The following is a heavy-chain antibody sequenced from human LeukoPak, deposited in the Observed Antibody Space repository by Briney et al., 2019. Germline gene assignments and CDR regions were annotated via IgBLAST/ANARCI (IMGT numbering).Heavy chain of an antibody. J-gene: IGHJ4*02. CDR2: ISGSGGST. D-gene: IGHD4-23*01. V-gene: IGHV3-23*01. CDR3: AVTPLDY. CDR1: GLTFSTYA. Sequence: PGGSLRLSCAASGLTFSTYAINWVRQAPGKGLEWVSAISGSGGSTYYADSVKGRFTISRDNSKNTVYLQMISLRAEDTAVYYCAVTPLDYWGQGTLVTVSS.